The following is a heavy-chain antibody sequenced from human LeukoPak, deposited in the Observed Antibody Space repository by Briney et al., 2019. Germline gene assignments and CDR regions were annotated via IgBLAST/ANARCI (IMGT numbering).Heavy chain of an antibody. CDR1: GFTFSSYS. CDR3: ARESYYYGSGSSDY. V-gene: IGHV3-48*04. D-gene: IGHD3-10*01. CDR2: ISSSSSTI. Sequence: QPGGSLRLSCAASGFTFSSYSMNWVRQAPGKGLEWVSYISSSSSTIYYAGSVKGRFTISRDNAKNSLYLQMNSLRAEDTAVYYCARESYYYGSGSSDYWGQGTLVTVSS. J-gene: IGHJ4*02.